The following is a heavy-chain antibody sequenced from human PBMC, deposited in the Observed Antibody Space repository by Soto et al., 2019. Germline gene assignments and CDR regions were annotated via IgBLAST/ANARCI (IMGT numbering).Heavy chain of an antibody. V-gene: IGHV3-30*04. CDR3: ARRLTTTVTAMGY. D-gene: IGHD2-21*02. J-gene: IGHJ4*02. CDR2: ISDGGTNK. Sequence: GGSLRLSCKGSGFTFSPFAIQWVRQAPGKGLEWVAAISDGGTNKYTADSVKGRFTISRDNSRNTVYLQVNSLRIEDTAVYYCARRLTTTVTAMGYWGQGTPVTVS. CDR1: GFTFSPFA.